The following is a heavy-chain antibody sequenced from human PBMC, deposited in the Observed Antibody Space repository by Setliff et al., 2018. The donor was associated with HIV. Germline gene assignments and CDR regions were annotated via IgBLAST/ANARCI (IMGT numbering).Heavy chain of an antibody. CDR3: ARGFSGYYLFTGYLYV. V-gene: IGHV4-34*01. CDR1: GGSFSGFY. J-gene: IGHJ6*03. Sequence: SETLSLTCAVYGGSFSGFYWNRIRQAQGKGLEWIGEINHSRRTKYNPSLKSRVTISVDTSKNQFSLKLSSVTAADTAFYYCARGFSGYYLFTGYLYVWGKGTTVTVSS. CDR2: INHSRRT. D-gene: IGHD3-22*01.